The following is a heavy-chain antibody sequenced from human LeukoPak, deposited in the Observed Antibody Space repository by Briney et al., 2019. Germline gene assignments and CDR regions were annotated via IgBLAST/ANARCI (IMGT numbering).Heavy chain of an antibody. CDR2: INHRGST. Sequence: TSETLSLTCAVYGGSFSGYYWRGLRQPPGKGLEWIGEINHRGSTNYKPSRKRRVTISEEPPKNQFSLKLRSITTRGPAVYYCARAVFKGFDYWGQGTLVTVSS. V-gene: IGHV4-34*01. D-gene: IGHD1-14*01. CDR1: GGSFSGYY. CDR3: ARAVFKGFDY. J-gene: IGHJ4*02.